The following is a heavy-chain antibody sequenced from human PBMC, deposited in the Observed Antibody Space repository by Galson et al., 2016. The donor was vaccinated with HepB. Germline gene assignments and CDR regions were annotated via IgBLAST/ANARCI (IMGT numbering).Heavy chain of an antibody. D-gene: IGHD6-13*01. V-gene: IGHV4-4*02. Sequence: SETLSLTCAVSGGSISGSDRWSWVRQPPGKGLEWIGETYHGGSTNYKPSLKSRVTISVDKSKNQFSLNLSSVTAAATAVYYCARSKAAAGSGGPFDIWGQGTMVTVSS. CDR1: GGSISGSDR. CDR2: TYHGGST. J-gene: IGHJ3*02. CDR3: ARSKAAAGSGGPFDI.